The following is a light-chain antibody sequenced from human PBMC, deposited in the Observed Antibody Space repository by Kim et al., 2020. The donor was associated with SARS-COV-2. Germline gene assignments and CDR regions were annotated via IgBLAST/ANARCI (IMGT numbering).Light chain of an antibody. CDR1: QGISSS. CDR3: QQYYAVPFT. J-gene: IGKJ2*01. Sequence: ASVGDRVTITCRAGQGISSSLAWFQQKPGTAPKLLISATSKLEDGVPARFSGRGPGTEFTLTISSLQPEDVATYFCQQYYAVPFTFGQGTKLEI. V-gene: IGKV1-NL1*01. CDR2: ATS.